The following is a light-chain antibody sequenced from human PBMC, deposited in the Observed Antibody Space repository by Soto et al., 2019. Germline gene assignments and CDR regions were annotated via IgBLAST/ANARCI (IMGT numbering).Light chain of an antibody. Sequence: ETVMTQSPATLSVSPGERATLSCRVSQSVSTKVAWYQQKPGQAPSLLIYGASTRATGIPARFSGSGSGTEFALTISSLQSEDFAVYYCQQRSNWPLTFGGGTKVDIK. CDR1: QSVSTK. CDR2: GAS. CDR3: QQRSNWPLT. J-gene: IGKJ4*01. V-gene: IGKV3-15*01.